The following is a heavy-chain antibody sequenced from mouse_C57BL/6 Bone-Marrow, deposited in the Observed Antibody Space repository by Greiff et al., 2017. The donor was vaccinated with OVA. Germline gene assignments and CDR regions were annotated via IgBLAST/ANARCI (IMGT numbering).Heavy chain of an antibody. CDR2: IHPSASDT. J-gene: IGHJ2*01. Sequence: VQLQQPGAELVKPGASVKVSCKASGYTFTSYWMHWVKQRPGQGLEWIGRIHPSASDTNYNQKFKGKATLTVDKSSSTAYMQLSSLTSEDSAVYYCAIGGGFLYYFDYWGQGTTLTVSS. CDR1: GYTFTSYW. CDR3: AIGGGFLYYFDY. V-gene: IGHV1-74*01.